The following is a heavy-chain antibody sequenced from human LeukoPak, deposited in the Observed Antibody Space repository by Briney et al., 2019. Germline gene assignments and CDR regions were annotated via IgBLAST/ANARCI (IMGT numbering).Heavy chain of an antibody. CDR3: ARHHDFWSGYLDWVAAFDI. CDR2: IYTSGST. Sequence: PSETLSLTCTVSGGSISSGSYYWSWIRQPAGKGLEWIGRIYTSGSTNYNPSLKSRVTISVDTSKNQFSLKLSSVTAADTAVYYCARHHDFWSGYLDWVAAFDIWGQGTMVTVSS. D-gene: IGHD3-3*01. CDR1: GGSISSGSYY. V-gene: IGHV4-61*02. J-gene: IGHJ3*02.